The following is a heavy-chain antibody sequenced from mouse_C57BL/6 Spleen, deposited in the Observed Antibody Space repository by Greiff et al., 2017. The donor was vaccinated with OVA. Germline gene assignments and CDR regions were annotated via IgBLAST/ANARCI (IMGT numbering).Heavy chain of an antibody. CDR1: GYTFTSYW. V-gene: IGHV1-69*01. J-gene: IGHJ1*03. Sequence: QVQLQQPGAELVMPGASVKLSCKASGYTFTSYWMHWVKQRPGQGLEWIGEIDPSDSYTNYNQKFKGKSTLTVDKSSSTAYMQLRSLTSEDSAVYYCARGITTVVAEYFDVWGTGTTVTVSS. D-gene: IGHD1-1*01. CDR2: IDPSDSYT. CDR3: ARGITTVVAEYFDV.